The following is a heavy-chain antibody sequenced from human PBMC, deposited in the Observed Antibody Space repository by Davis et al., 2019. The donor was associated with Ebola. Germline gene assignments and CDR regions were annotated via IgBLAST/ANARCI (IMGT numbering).Heavy chain of an antibody. CDR3: ARDAATKAFDY. Sequence: GGSLRLSCAASGFASSSSWMTCVRQVPGKGLEWVANMKPDGTEEYYVDSVKGRFTISRDNAKNSVYLQLVSLRAEDTAVYYCARDAATKAFDYWGQGTPVTVSS. CDR2: MKPDGTEE. D-gene: IGHD1-14*01. J-gene: IGHJ4*02. V-gene: IGHV3-7*01. CDR1: GFASSSSW.